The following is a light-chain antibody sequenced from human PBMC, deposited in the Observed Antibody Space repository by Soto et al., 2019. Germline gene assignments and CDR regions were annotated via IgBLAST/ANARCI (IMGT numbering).Light chain of an antibody. V-gene: IGKV3-20*01. CDR1: QSVSSSY. CDR2: DTS. CDR3: QPYGSSPWT. Sequence: EIVLTQSPGTLSLSPGERATLSCRASQSVSSSYLAWYQQKPGQAPRLLIYDTSSRATGIPDRFSGSGSGTDFTLTISRLEPEDFAVYYCQPYGSSPWTFGQGTKVEIK. J-gene: IGKJ1*01.